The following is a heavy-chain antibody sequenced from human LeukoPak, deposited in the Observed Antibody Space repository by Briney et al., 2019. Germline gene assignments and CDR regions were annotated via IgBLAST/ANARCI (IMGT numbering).Heavy chain of an antibody. CDR2: IYSRGTP. CDR1: SDSINDYY. D-gene: IGHD3-10*01. Sequence: PSETLSLACSVSSDSINDYYGSWVRQPGGKGVGWVGRIYSRGTPSYNPSLKRRITMSVDTSKNQFSLKMTSVTAADTAVYYCAREGKWFRTYYYCMGVWGKGTTVTVSS. J-gene: IGHJ6*04. V-gene: IGHV4-4*07. CDR3: AREGKWFRTYYYCMGV.